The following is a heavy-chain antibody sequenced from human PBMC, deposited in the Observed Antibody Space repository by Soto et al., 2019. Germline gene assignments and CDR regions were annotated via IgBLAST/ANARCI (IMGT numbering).Heavy chain of an antibody. D-gene: IGHD3-3*01. CDR1: GFTFSSYG. J-gene: IGHJ4*02. V-gene: IGHV3-33*01. CDR2: IWYDGNNK. CDR3: VGSGNQNWGDY. Sequence: QVQLVESGGGVVQPGRSLKLSCAASGFTFSSYGMHWVRQAPGKGLEWVSSIWYDGNNKYYADSVKGRFTISRDNSRNTMFLQMNSLRGEDTGLSYCVGSGNQNWGDYWGQGTQVTVSS.